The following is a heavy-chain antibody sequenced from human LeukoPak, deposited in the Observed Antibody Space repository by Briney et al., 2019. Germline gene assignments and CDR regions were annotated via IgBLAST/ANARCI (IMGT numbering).Heavy chain of an antibody. CDR1: GFTVSSRA. D-gene: IGHD2-2*01. CDR2: ISGSGGST. V-gene: IGHV3-23*01. Sequence: PGGSLRLSCGASGFTVSSRAMRWVRQPPGKGLEWVSAISGSGGSTYYADSVKGRFTISRDISKNTLYLQMNSLRAEDTAVYYCAKAVGIWPGLVVKSYFDYWGQGTLVTVSS. J-gene: IGHJ4*02. CDR3: AKAVGIWPGLVVKSYFDY.